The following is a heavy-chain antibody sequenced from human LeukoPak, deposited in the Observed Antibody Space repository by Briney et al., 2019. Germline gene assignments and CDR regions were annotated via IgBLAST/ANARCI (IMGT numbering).Heavy chain of an antibody. CDR2: MNPNSGNT. Sequence: ASVKVSCKASGYTFTSYYMHWVRQAPGQGLEWMGWMNPNSGNTGYAQKFQGRVTMTRNTSISTAYMELSSLRSEDTAVYYCARGPSAATFDYWGQGTLVTVSS. D-gene: IGHD2-15*01. J-gene: IGHJ4*02. V-gene: IGHV1-8*02. CDR1: GYTFTSYY. CDR3: ARGPSAATFDY.